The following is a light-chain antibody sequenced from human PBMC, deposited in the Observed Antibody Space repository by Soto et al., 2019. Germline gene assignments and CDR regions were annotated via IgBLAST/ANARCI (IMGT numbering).Light chain of an antibody. J-gene: IGLJ1*01. CDR2: GNK. Sequence: QSALTQPPSVSGAPGQTVTISCTGSSSNIGAGYDVHWYQQLPGTAPKLLIYGNKNRPPGAPDRFSGSRSDTSASLAITGLQADDEADYYCSSYTSSSTPYVFGTGTKVTVL. CDR1: SSNIGAGYD. V-gene: IGLV1-40*01. CDR3: SSYTSSSTPYV.